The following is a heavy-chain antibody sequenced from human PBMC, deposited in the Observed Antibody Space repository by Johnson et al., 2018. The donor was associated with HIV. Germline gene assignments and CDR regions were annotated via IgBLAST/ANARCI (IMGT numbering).Heavy chain of an antibody. CDR1: GFNFDDYG. D-gene: IGHD6-13*01. Sequence: VQLVESGGGVVRPGGSLRLSCAASGFNFDDYGMSWVRQAPGKGLEWVSGINWNGGSIGYADSVKGRFTISRDNAKNSLYLQMNSLRAEDTALYYCAKDLRSSSWPPGAFDIWGQGTMVTVSS. CDR3: AKDLRSSSWPPGAFDI. J-gene: IGHJ3*02. CDR2: INWNGGSI. V-gene: IGHV3-20*04.